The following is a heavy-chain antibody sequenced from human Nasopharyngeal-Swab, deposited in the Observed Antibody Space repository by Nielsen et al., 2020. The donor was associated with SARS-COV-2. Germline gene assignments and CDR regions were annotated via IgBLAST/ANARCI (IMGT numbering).Heavy chain of an antibody. CDR2: INPNYGSA. Sequence: ASVKVSCKASGYTFINYFIHWVRQDPGQGLEWMGVINPNYGSASYAQKFQGRVTMTRDTSTTTVYMDLNRLTSDDTAVYYCARYPGLEQPVNWFDPWGQGTLVAVSS. CDR3: ARYPGLEQPVNWFDP. D-gene: IGHD6-6*01. CDR1: GYTFINYF. J-gene: IGHJ5*02. V-gene: IGHV1-46*01.